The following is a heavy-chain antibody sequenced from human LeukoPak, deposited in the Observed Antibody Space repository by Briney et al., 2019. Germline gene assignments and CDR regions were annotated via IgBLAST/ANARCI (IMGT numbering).Heavy chain of an antibody. V-gene: IGHV3-21*01. Sequence: GGSLRLSCTVSGFTFSSYWMSWVRQAPGKGLEWVSSISRSSSYIDYIDSVRGRLTISRDNAKNLLYLHMSSLRVEDTAVYYCARDRGGSGRYGTGVWGQGTTVIVSS. CDR3: ARDRGGSGRYGTGV. CDR2: ISRSSSYI. J-gene: IGHJ6*02. D-gene: IGHD2-15*01. CDR1: GFTFSSYW.